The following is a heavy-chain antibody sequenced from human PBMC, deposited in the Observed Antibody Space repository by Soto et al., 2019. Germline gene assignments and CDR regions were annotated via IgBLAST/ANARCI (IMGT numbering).Heavy chain of an antibody. J-gene: IGHJ5*02. D-gene: IGHD6-6*01. CDR1: GGSISSYY. CDR2: IYYSGST. Sequence: SETLSLTCTVSGGSISSYYWSWIRQPPGKGLEWIGYIYYSGSTNYNPSLKSRVTISVDTSKNQFSLKLSSVTAADTAVYYCARSGSSVTFDPWGQGTLVTVSS. V-gene: IGHV4-59*01. CDR3: ARSGSSVTFDP.